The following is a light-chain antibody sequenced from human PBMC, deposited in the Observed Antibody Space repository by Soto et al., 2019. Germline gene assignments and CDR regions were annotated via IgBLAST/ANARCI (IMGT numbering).Light chain of an antibody. V-gene: IGLV2-14*01. Sequence: QSALTQPASVSGSPGQSITISCTGTSSDVGGYNYVSWYQQHPGKAPKLKIYDVSKRPSGVSNRFSGSKSGNTASLTISGLQAEDEADYYSSSYTSSSTLLFGGGTKLTVL. CDR3: SSYTSSSTLL. CDR2: DVS. CDR1: SSDVGGYNY. J-gene: IGLJ2*01.